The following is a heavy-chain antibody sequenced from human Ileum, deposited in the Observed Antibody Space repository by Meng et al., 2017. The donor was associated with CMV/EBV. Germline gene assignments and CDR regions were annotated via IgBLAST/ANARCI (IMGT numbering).Heavy chain of an antibody. D-gene: IGHD2-21*01. J-gene: IGHJ5*02. Sequence: ASVKVSCKTSGYTFPGYHIHWVRQAPGQGLEWMGWIKVNSGDTRYAPKFQGRVTMTRDTSIDTAYMELNSLKSDDTAVYYCARDPGCDDPTCYGIGWDLWGQGTLVTVSS. CDR2: IKVNSGDT. CDR1: GYTFPGYH. V-gene: IGHV1-2*02. CDR3: ARDPGCDDPTCYGIGWDL.